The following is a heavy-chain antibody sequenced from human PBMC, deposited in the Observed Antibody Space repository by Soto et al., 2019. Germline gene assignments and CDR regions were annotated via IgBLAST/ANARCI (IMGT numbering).Heavy chain of an antibody. J-gene: IGHJ3*02. V-gene: IGHV3-23*01. CDR2: ISGSGGST. D-gene: IGHD6-19*01. CDR1: GFTFSSYA. CDR3: AKAENAGGWYDAFDI. Sequence: GGSLRLSCAASGFTFSSYAMSWVRQAPGKGLEWVSAISGSGGSTYYADSVKGRFTISRDNSKNTLYLQMNSLRAEDAAVYYCAKAENAGGWYDAFDIWGQGTMVTVSS.